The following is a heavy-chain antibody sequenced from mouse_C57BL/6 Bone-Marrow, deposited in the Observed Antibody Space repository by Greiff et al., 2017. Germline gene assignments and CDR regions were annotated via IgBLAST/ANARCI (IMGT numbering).Heavy chain of an antibody. V-gene: IGHV1-75*01. J-gene: IGHJ2*01. CDR2: IFPGSGST. CDR1: GYTFTDSY. Sequence: VQLQQSGPELVKPGASVKISCKASGYTFTDSYINWVKQRPGQGLEWIGWIFPGSGSTYYNEKFKGKATLTVDKSSSTAYMLLSSLTSEDSAVYFCATYYYGSLYYFDYWGQGTTLTVSS. CDR3: ATYYYGSLYYFDY. D-gene: IGHD1-1*01.